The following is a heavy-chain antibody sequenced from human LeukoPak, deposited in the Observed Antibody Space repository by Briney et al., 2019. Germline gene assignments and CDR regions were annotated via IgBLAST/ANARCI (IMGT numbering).Heavy chain of an antibody. CDR3: ARGSRKPRRDGYNYHWFDP. D-gene: IGHD5-24*01. Sequence: GASVTVSCKASGGTFSSYDINWVRQAPGQGLEWMGWMNPNSGNTGYAQKFQDRVTMTRNTSISTAYMELSSLRSEDTAVYYCARGSRKPRRDGYNYHWFDPWGQGTLVTVSS. J-gene: IGHJ5*02. CDR2: MNPNSGNT. CDR1: GGTFSSYD. V-gene: IGHV1-8*02.